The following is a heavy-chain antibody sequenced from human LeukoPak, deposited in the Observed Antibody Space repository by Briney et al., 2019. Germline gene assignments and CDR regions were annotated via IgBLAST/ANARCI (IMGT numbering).Heavy chain of an antibody. D-gene: IGHD6-19*01. J-gene: IGHJ4*02. Sequence: PGGSLRLSCAASGFTFSSYAMHWVRQAPGKGLEWVAVISYDGSNKYYADSVKGRFTISRDNSKNTLYLQMNSLRAEDTAVYHCAKGSTFTAASSSDFDYWGQGTLVTVSS. V-gene: IGHV3-30-3*01. CDR2: ISYDGSNK. CDR1: GFTFSSYA. CDR3: AKGSTFTAASSSDFDY.